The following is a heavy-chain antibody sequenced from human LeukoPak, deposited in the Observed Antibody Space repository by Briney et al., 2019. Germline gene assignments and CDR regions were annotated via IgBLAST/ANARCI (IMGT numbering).Heavy chain of an antibody. CDR1: GFTFSSYA. Sequence: GGSLRLSCAASGFTFSSYAMSWVRQAPGKGLEWVANLNQDGSEKHYVESVKGRFTISRDNAKKTLYLEMSSLRAEDRAVYYCAREYEGGAIDYWGQGTLVTVSS. CDR2: LNQDGSEK. V-gene: IGHV3-7*01. D-gene: IGHD3-16*01. J-gene: IGHJ4*02. CDR3: AREYEGGAIDY.